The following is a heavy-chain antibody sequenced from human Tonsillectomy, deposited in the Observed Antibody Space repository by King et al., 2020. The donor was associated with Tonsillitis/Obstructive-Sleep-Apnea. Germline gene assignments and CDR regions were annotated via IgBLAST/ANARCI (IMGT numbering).Heavy chain of an antibody. D-gene: IGHD2-2*01. Sequence: QLVQSGAEVKKPGASVKVSCKASGYTFTSYYMHWVRQAPGQGLEWMGIINPSGGSTSYAQKFQGRVTMTRDTSTSTVYMELSSLRSEDTAVYYWARVFGDIVVVPAATPPDPGDWFDPWGQGTLVTVSS. CDR2: INPSGGST. J-gene: IGHJ5*02. V-gene: IGHV1-46*01. CDR3: ARVFGDIVVVPAATPPDPGDWFDP. CDR1: GYTFTSYY.